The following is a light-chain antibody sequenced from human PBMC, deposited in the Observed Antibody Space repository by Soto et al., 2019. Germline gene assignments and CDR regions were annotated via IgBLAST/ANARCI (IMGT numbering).Light chain of an antibody. Sequence: EVVLTQSPDTLSLSPGDRATLSCRASQSVSTYLAWYQQKPGQAPRLLIYDASNRATGIPARFSGSGSGTDFTLTISRLEPEDFAVYYCHHYGGSPTFGGGTKV. CDR3: HHYGGSPT. J-gene: IGKJ4*01. V-gene: IGKV3-20*01. CDR1: QSVSTY. CDR2: DAS.